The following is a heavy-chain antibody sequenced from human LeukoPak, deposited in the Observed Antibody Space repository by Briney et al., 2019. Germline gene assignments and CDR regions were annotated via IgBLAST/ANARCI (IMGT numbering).Heavy chain of an antibody. J-gene: IGHJ6*03. D-gene: IGHD3-9*01. CDR2: ISYDGSNK. CDR1: GFTFSSYA. Sequence: GGSLRLSCAASGFTFSSYAMHWVRQAPGKGLEWVAVISYDGSNKYYADSVKGRFTISRDNSKNTLYLQMNSLTTEDTAVYYCAKERRYYDILTGQAGYYYYYMDVWGKGTTVTVSS. V-gene: IGHV3-30-3*01. CDR3: AKERRYYDILTGQAGYYYYYMDV.